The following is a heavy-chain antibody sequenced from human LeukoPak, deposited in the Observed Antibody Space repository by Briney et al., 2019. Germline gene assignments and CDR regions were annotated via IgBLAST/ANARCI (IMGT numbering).Heavy chain of an antibody. D-gene: IGHD2-2*01. CDR2: IIPILGIA. J-gene: IGHJ5*02. CDR3: AISSSSTSYSGWFDP. V-gene: IGHV1-69*02. Sequence: GASVKVSFKAAGGTFSIYTISWVRQAPGQGLEWMGRIIPILGIANYAQKFQGRVTITADKSTSTAYMELSSLRSEDTAVYYCAISSSSTSYSGWFDPWGQGTLVTVSS. CDR1: GGTFSIYT.